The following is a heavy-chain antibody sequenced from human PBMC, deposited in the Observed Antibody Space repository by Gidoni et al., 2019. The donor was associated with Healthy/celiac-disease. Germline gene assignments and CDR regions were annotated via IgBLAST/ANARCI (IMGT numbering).Heavy chain of an antibody. CDR1: VGSFSGYY. J-gene: IGHJ4*02. V-gene: IGHV4-34*01. CDR3: ARGRRWLRLPPCFDY. CDR2: INHSGST. Sequence: QVQLQQWGAGLLKPSEPLSLTCAVYVGSFSGYYWSCIRQPPGKGLEWIGEINHSGSTNYNPSLKSRVTISVDTSKNQFSLKLSSVTAADTAVYYCARGRRWLRLPPCFDYWGQGTLVTVAS. D-gene: IGHD5-12*01.